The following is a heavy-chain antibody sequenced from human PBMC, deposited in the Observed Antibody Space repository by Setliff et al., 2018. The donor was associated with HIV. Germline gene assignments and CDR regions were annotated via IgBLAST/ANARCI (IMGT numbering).Heavy chain of an antibody. Sequence: ASVKVSCKASGYTFTGYYMHWVRQAPGQGLEWMGWINPNSGGTNYAQKFQGRVTMTRDTSISTAYMELSRLRSDDTAVYYCARRIVGVAHNWFDPWGQGTLVTVSS. CDR2: INPNSGGT. CDR1: GYTFTGYY. J-gene: IGHJ5*02. D-gene: IGHD1-26*01. V-gene: IGHV1-2*02. CDR3: ARRIVGVAHNWFDP.